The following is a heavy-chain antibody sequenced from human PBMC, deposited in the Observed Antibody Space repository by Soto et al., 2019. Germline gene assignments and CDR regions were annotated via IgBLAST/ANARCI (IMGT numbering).Heavy chain of an antibody. D-gene: IGHD3-10*01. CDR1: GFTFSSYG. CDR2: IWYDGSNK. Sequence: QVQLVESGGGVVQPGRSLRLSCAASGFTFSSYGMHWVRQAPGKGLEWVAVIWYDGSNKYYADSVKGRFTISRDNSKNTLYLQMNSLRAEDTAVYYCARGEGEDYGSYYYYGMDVWGQGTTVTVSS. J-gene: IGHJ6*02. V-gene: IGHV3-33*01. CDR3: ARGEGEDYGSYYYYGMDV.